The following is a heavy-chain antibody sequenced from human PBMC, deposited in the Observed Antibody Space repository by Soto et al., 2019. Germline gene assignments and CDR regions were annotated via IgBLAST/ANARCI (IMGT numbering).Heavy chain of an antibody. CDR1: GESISSGNKY. CDR3: ARVPAPFDYYYATAF. D-gene: IGHD3-16*01. V-gene: IGHV4-30-4*01. J-gene: IGHJ6*02. CDR2: IFSSGTT. Sequence: LPLTCSVFGESISSGNKYRSWNSQPPGKGLEWIGYIFSSGTTYYNPSLKSRLTMSLDTSENQFSLKLNSLTDADTAVYYCARVPAPFDYYYATAFWGQRTTVTVFS.